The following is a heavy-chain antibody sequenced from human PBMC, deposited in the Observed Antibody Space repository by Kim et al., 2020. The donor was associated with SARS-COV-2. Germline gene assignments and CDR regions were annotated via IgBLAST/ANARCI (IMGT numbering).Heavy chain of an antibody. CDR3: ARDRRYFDY. J-gene: IGHJ4*02. CDR2: SGST. D-gene: IGHD6-6*01. Sequence: SGSTNANPSLKGRVTIAVDTAKNQFSLKLSSVNAADTAVYYCARDRRYFDYWGQGTLVTVSS. V-gene: IGHV4-59*01.